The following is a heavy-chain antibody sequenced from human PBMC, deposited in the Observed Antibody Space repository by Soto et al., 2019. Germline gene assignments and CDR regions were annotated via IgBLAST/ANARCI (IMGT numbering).Heavy chain of an antibody. Sequence: GGSLRLSCTASGFTFGDYAMSWVRQAPGKGLEWVGFIRSKAYGGTTEYAASVKGRFTISRDESKSIAYLQMNSLKTEDTAVYYCSRCGGSCYDAFDIWGQGTMVTVSS. D-gene: IGHD2-15*01. J-gene: IGHJ3*02. V-gene: IGHV3-49*04. CDR1: GFTFGDYA. CDR2: IRSKAYGGTT. CDR3: SRCGGSCYDAFDI.